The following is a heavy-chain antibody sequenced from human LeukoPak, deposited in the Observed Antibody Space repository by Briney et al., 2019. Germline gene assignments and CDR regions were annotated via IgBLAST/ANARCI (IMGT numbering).Heavy chain of an antibody. V-gene: IGHV3-23*01. D-gene: IGHD3-22*01. Sequence: GGSLRLSCAVSGITLSNYGMTWVRQAPGKGLEWVAGISDTGGRTNYADSVKGRFTISRDNPKNTLYLQMSSLRAEDTAVYFCAKRGVVIRVILVGFHKEAYYFDSWGQGTLVTVSS. J-gene: IGHJ4*02. CDR1: GITLSNYG. CDR3: AKRGVVIRVILVGFHKEAYYFDS. CDR2: ISDTGGRT.